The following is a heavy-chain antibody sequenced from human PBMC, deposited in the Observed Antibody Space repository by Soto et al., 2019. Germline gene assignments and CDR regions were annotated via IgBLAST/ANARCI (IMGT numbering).Heavy chain of an antibody. CDR3: VSRGSGSIDY. CDR1: GITFTAYW. J-gene: IGHJ4*02. CDR2: IKQDGSKE. V-gene: IGHV3-7*05. Sequence: EVQLVESGGALVQPGGSLRLSCAASGITFTAYWMSWVRQAPGKGLEWVANIKQDGSKEYYVDSVKGRFTISRDNAKNSVYLQMNSLRAEDTAVYYCVSRGSGSIDYWGQGALVTVSS. D-gene: IGHD6-19*01.